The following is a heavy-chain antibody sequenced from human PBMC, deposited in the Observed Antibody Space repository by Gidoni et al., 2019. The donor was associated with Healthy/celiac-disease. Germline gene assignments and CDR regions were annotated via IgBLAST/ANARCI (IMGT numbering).Heavy chain of an antibody. V-gene: IGHV3-23*01. D-gene: IGHD3-3*01. J-gene: IGHJ4*02. Sequence: EVQLLESGGGLVQPGGSLRLSCAASGFPFSSYAMSWVRQAPGKGLEWVSAISGSCGSTYYADSVKGRFTISRDNSKNTLYLQMNSLRAEDTAVYYCAKDWGIFGVVIMGYYFDYWGQGTLVTVSS. CDR2: ISGSCGST. CDR3: AKDWGIFGVVIMGYYFDY. CDR1: GFPFSSYA.